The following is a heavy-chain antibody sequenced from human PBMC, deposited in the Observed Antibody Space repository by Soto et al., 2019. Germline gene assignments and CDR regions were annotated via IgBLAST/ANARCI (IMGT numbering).Heavy chain of an antibody. CDR3: ARQKWYDLLTGYYKPEDY. J-gene: IGHJ4*02. V-gene: IGHV4-39*01. D-gene: IGHD3-9*01. Sequence: QLQLQESGPGLVKPSETLSLTCTVSGSSVSTSPYYWGWIRQPPGKGLEYIGTISYSGTTSYNPSLNSRVSISVDTSQNQFSLNLNSVTAADTAMYYCARQKWYDLLTGYYKPEDYWGQGILVTVSS. CDR2: ISYSGTT. CDR1: GSSVSTSPYY.